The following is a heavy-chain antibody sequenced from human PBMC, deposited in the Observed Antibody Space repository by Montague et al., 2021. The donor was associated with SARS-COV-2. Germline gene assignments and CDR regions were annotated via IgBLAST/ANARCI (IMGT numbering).Heavy chain of an antibody. J-gene: IGHJ3*02. D-gene: IGHD3-3*01. CDR1: GGSFSDYY. CDR2: INHRGSS. V-gene: IGHV4-34*01. CDR3: ARGQVTMFAVFIVLPAAGAIDM. Sequence: SETLSLTCAVYGGSFSDYYWTWIRQSPGKGLEWIGEINHRGSSNYNPSLKSRISMLVDTSKNQISLKLTSLTAADTATYYCARGQVTMFAVFIVLPAAGAIDMWGQGTKVTVSS.